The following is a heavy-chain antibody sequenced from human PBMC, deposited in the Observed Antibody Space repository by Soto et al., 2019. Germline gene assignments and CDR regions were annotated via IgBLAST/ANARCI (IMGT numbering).Heavy chain of an antibody. V-gene: IGHV3-72*01. CDR2: SRNKANSYTT. D-gene: IGHD4-17*01. CDR3: SRELMTTVTFIDY. J-gene: IGHJ4*02. CDR1: GFIFSDHY. Sequence: EVQLVESGGGLVQPGGSLRLSCAASGFIFSDHYMDWVRQAPGMGLEWVGRSRNKANSYTTEYAASVKGRFTISRDDSKDSLYLQMNSLKTEDTAVYYCSRELMTTVTFIDYWGQGTLVTASS.